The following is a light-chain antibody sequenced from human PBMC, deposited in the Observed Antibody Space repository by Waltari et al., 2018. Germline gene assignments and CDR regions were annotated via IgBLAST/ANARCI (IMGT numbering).Light chain of an antibody. V-gene: IGLV3-10*01. CDR1: ALPKQD. J-gene: IGLJ3*02. CDR3: YSTDSSDTHRV. CDR2: EDS. Sequence: SYELTQPPSVSVSPGQAARITCSGDALPKQDAYWYQQKSGQAPVLVTYEDSKRPPGIPERFSGSSSGTTATLTLSGAQVEDEGDYYCYSTDSSDTHRVFGGGTKLTVL.